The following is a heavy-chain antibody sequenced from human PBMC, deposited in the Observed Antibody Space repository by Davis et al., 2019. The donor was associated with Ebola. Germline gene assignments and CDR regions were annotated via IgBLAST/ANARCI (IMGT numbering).Heavy chain of an antibody. V-gene: IGHV1-2*02. CDR2: INPNSGGT. CDR3: ARGSSSSGWYLNYYYYGMDV. Sequence: ASVKVSCKASGFTFTGYYMHWVRQAPGQGLEWMGWINPNSGGTNYAQKFQGRVTMTRDTSISTAYMELSSLRSDDTAVYYCARGSSSSGWYLNYYYYGMDVWGQGTTVTVSS. D-gene: IGHD6-19*01. CDR1: GFTFTGYY. J-gene: IGHJ6*02.